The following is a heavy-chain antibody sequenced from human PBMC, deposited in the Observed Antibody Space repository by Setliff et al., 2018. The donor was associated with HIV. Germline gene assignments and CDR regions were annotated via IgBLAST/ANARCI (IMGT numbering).Heavy chain of an antibody. Sequence: PGGSLSLSCAASGFTFSSCEMNLVRQAPGKGLEWVSYISVGSGRTKYYADSVKGRFTISEDNAKNSLYLQMNRLRAEDTAVYYCARDGDYNSPYAFDIWGQGTMVTVSS. CDR3: ARDGDYNSPYAFDI. J-gene: IGHJ3*02. D-gene: IGHD1-20*01. CDR1: GFTFSSCE. V-gene: IGHV3-48*03. CDR2: ISVGSGRTK.